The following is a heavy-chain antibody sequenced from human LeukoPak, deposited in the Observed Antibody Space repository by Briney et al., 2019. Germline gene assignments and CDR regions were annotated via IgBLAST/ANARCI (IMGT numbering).Heavy chain of an antibody. CDR3: ARGHYDILTRSNTNWFDP. CDR2: IIPIFGTA. Sequence: ASVKVSCKASGGTFSSYAISWVRQAPGQGLEWMGGIIPIFGTANYAQKFQGRVTITADESTSTAYMELSSLRSEDTAVYYCARGHYDILTRSNTNWFDPWGQGTLVTVSS. J-gene: IGHJ5*02. V-gene: IGHV1-69*13. D-gene: IGHD3-9*01. CDR1: GGTFSSYA.